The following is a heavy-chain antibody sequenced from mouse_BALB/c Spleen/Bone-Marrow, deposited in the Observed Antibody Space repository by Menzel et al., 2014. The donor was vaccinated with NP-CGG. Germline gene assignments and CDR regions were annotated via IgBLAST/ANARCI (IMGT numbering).Heavy chain of an antibody. J-gene: IGHJ4*01. V-gene: IGHV1-4*01. CDR3: ARGGFLLRSLALDY. D-gene: IGHD1-1*01. CDR2: INPSTGFT. Sequence: QAQLKQSGAELARPGASVKMSCKASGFTFTTYTMHWVQQRPGQGLEWVGYINPSTGFTNYNQIFKDKATLAADKSSSTAYMQLSSLTSEDSAVYYCARGGFLLRSLALDYWGQGTSVTVSS. CDR1: GFTFTTYT.